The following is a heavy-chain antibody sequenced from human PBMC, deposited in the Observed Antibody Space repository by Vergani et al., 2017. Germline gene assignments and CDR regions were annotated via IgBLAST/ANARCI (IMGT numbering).Heavy chain of an antibody. Sequence: EVQLVESGGGSVQSGGSLRLSCVASGFSFNTYWMHWVRQVPGKGLMWGARIDEYGNRATYGDFETGRFTISRDNAKNTVFLQMNNLRADDAGVYYCVRTEYCTGIACNTRFDSWGQGALVTVSS. V-gene: IGHV3-74*03. CDR3: VRTEYCTGIACNTRFDS. CDR2: IDEYGNRA. CDR1: GFSFNTYW. D-gene: IGHD2-8*02. J-gene: IGHJ5*01.